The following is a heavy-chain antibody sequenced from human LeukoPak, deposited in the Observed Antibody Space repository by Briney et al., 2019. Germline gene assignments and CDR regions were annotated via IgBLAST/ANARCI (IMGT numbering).Heavy chain of an antibody. CDR1: VYRFPNYW. V-gene: IGHV5-51*01. D-gene: IGHD6-13*01. CDR3: AVKPGYTRSWGTFDS. J-gene: IGHJ4*02. CDR2: IYPGDSDT. Sequence: GESLKISCKTSVYRFPNYWIGWVRQMAGKGLEWMGSIYPGDSDTRYSPSFQGQVTVSADKSISTAYLQWSSLKASDTAMYYCAVKPGYTRSWGTFDSWGQGTLVTVSS.